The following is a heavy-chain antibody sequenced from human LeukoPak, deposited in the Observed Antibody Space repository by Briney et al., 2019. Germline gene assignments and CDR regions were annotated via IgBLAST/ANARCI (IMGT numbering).Heavy chain of an antibody. J-gene: IGHJ6*02. CDR1: GGSISSGGYS. V-gene: IGHV4-30-2*02. CDR3: ARSGEGYYYGMDV. D-gene: IGHD2-15*01. Sequence: SQTLSLTCAVSGGSISSGGYSWSWIRQPPGKGLEWIGYIYHSGSTYYNPSLKSRVTISVDRSKNQFSLKLSSVTAADTAVYYCARSGEGYYYGMDVWGQGTTVTVSS. CDR2: IYHSGST.